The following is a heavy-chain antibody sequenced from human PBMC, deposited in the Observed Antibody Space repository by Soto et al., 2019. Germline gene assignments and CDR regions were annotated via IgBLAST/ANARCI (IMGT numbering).Heavy chain of an antibody. V-gene: IGHV3-33*01. Sequence: QVHLVESGGGVVQPGRSLRLSCAASGFTFSDYVMHWVRQAPGKGLEWVAVIWYRGRDIFYADSVKGRFTISRDNSKNTLYLQLNGRRAEDTAVYYCARDQGGQSGNFIFDNWGQGTLVTVSS. CDR2: IWYRGRDI. D-gene: IGHD1-26*01. CDR1: GFTFSDYV. J-gene: IGHJ4*02. CDR3: ARDQGGQSGNFIFDN.